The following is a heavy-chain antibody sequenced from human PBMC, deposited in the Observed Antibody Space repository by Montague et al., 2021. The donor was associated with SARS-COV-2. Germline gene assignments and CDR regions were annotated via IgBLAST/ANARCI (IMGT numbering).Heavy chain of an antibody. CDR1: GGSITSSNYY. CDR3: AGVGSSGWYAPGYFDY. D-gene: IGHD6-19*01. J-gene: IGHJ4*02. CDR2: ISYSGST. Sequence: SETLSLTCTVSGGSITSSNYYWGWIRQPPGKGLEWFGSISYSGSTYYNPSLKGRVTISVDTSKHQFSLRLSSVTAADTAVYYCAGVGSSGWYAPGYFDYWGQGTLVTVSS. V-gene: IGHV4-39*01.